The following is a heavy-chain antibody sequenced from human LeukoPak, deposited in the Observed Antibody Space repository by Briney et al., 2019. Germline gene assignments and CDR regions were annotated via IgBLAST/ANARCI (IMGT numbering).Heavy chain of an antibody. CDR1: GFTFSSYW. D-gene: IGHD4-17*01. CDR2: IKQDGSEK. V-gene: IGHV3-7*01. J-gene: IGHJ4*02. CDR3: ARDPCDYGDRFDY. Sequence: PGGSLRLSCAASGFTFSSYWMSWVRQAPGKGLEWVANIKQDGSEKYYVDSVKGRFTISRDNAKNSLYLQMNSLRAEDTAVYYCARDPCDYGDRFDYWGQGTLVTVSS.